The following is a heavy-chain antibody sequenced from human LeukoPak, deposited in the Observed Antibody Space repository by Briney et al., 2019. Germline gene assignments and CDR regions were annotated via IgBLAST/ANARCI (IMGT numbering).Heavy chain of an antibody. D-gene: IGHD2-15*01. Sequence: SETLSLTCAVYGGSFSGYYWSWICQPPGKGLEWIGEINHSGSTNYNPSLKSRVTISVDTSKNQFSLKLSSVTAADTAVYYCARGAGNCSGGSCYDYWGQGTLVTVSS. CDR2: INHSGST. J-gene: IGHJ4*02. CDR1: GGSFSGYY. CDR3: ARGAGNCSGGSCYDY. V-gene: IGHV4-34*01.